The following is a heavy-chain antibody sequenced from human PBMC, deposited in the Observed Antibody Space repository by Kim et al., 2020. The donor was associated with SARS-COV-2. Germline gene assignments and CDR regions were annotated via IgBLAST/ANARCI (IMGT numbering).Heavy chain of an antibody. CDR3: ARERKWIDF. D-gene: IGHD1-26*01. CDR1: GFTFGSWS. J-gene: IGHJ4*02. CDR2: IWYDGSSE. Sequence: GGSLRLSCEATGFTFGSWSMHWVRQAPGKGLEWVGVIWYDGSSEYYADSVKGRFTISRDNSKNTLYLQRNNLGVDETAVYYCARERKWIDFWGQGTLVTVSS. V-gene: IGHV3-33*01.